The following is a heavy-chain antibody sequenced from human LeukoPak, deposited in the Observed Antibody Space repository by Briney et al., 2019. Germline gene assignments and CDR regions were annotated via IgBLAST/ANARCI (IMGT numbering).Heavy chain of an antibody. CDR2: INPSGGST. CDR3: ARGLTTTIVVVPAAILHFDY. V-gene: IGHV1-46*01. J-gene: IGHJ4*02. CDR1: GYTSTSYY. Sequence: ASVKVSCKASGYTSTSYYMHWVRQAPGQGLEWMGIINPSGGSTSYAQKFQGRVTMTRDTSTSTVYMELSSLRSEDTAVYYCARGLTTTIVVVPAAILHFDYWGQGTLVTVSS. D-gene: IGHD2-2*02.